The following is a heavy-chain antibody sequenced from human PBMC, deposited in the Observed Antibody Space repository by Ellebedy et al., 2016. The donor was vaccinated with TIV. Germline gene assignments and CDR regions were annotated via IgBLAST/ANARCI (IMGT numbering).Heavy chain of an antibody. J-gene: IGHJ4*02. CDR1: GFTFSSYS. Sequence: GGSLRLXXAASGFTFSSYSMNWVRQAPGKGLEWVSSISSSSSYIYYADSVKGRFTISRDNAKNSLYLQMNSLRAEDTAVYYCARDGGTMIVVATLDYWGQGTLVTVSS. CDR3: ARDGGTMIVVATLDY. CDR2: ISSSSSYI. V-gene: IGHV3-21*01. D-gene: IGHD3-22*01.